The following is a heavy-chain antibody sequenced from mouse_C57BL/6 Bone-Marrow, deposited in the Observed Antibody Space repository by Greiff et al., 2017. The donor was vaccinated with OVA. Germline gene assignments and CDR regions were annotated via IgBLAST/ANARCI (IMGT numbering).Heavy chain of an antibody. CDR3: ARSSSGCAWCAY. Sequence: QVQLQQPGAELVKPGASVKMSCKASGYTFTSYWITWVKQRPGQGLEWIGDIYPGSGSTNYNEKFKSKATLTVDTSSSTAYMQLSSLTSEDSAVYYCARSSSGCAWCAYWGQGTLVTVSA. D-gene: IGHD3-2*02. J-gene: IGHJ3*01. V-gene: IGHV1-55*01. CDR2: IYPGSGST. CDR1: GYTFTSYW.